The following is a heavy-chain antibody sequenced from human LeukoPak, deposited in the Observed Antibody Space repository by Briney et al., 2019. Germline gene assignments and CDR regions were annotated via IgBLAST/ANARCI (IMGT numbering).Heavy chain of an antibody. V-gene: IGHV4-59*08. CDR2: ISTSGST. D-gene: IGHD6-19*01. J-gene: IGHJ4*02. Sequence: SETLSLTCTVSGGSISSYHWSWIRQPPGQGLEWIGYISTSGSTNYHPSLQSRVTTSVDTSKNQLSLKLSSVTDADTAVYYCARHRTSGWGLDYWGQGTHVTVS. CDR1: GGSISSYH. CDR3: ARHRTSGWGLDY.